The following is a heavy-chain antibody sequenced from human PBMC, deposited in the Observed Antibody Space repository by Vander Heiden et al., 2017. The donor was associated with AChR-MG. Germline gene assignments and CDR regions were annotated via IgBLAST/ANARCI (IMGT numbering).Heavy chain of an antibody. CDR2: MNPNSGNT. J-gene: IGHJ4*01. D-gene: IGHD1-26*01. V-gene: IGHV1-8*01. CDR3: ARGNGATVRTSTHFDY. Sequence: QVQLVQSGAEVKKPGASVKVSCKASGYTFTSYDTNWVRQATGQGLGWMGWMNPNSGNTGYAQKCWGRVTMTRNTSISTAYMQLSSLRPQDTAVYYCARGNGATVRTSTHFDYWGHGTLV. CDR1: GYTFTSYD.